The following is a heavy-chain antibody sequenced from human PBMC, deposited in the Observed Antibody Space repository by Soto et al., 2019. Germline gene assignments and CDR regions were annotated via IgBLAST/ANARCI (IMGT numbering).Heavy chain of an antibody. CDR3: ATTTVSSFDY. CDR1: GYTFTTYY. Sequence: ASVKVSCKASGYTFTTYYMHWVRQAPGQGLEWMGIINPSSGSTTYTQKFQGRVTMTRNTSTSTVYIELSSLRSDDTAVYYCATTTVSSFDYWGQGTLVTVSS. J-gene: IGHJ4*02. V-gene: IGHV1-46*03. D-gene: IGHD4-17*01. CDR2: INPSSGST.